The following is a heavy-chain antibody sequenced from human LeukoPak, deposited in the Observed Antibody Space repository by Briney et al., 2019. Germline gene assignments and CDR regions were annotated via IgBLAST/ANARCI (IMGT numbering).Heavy chain of an antibody. CDR1: GFTFSNYN. CDR2: ISSSSSNI. J-gene: IGHJ3*02. V-gene: IGHV3-48*01. CDR3: ASQLGDASDI. Sequence: GGSLRLSCADSGFTFSNYNMNWVRQAPGKGLEWVSYISSSSSNIYYADSVKGRFTISRDNGKNSLYLQMNSLRAEDTAVYYCASQLGDASDIWGQGTMVTVSS. D-gene: IGHD6-13*01.